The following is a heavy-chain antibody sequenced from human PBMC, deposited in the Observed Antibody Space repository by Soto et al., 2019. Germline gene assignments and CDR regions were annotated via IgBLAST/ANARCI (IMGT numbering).Heavy chain of an antibody. V-gene: IGHV3-74*01. CDR1: GFTFSSYW. CDR2: INSDGSST. Sequence: EVQLVESGGGLVQPGGSLRLSCAASGFTFSSYWMHWVRQAPGKGLVWVSRINSDGSSTSYADSVKGRFTISRDNAKNTPYLQMNSLRAEDTAVYYCARGGSLNWYFDLWGRGTLVTFSS. CDR3: ARGGSLNWYFDL. D-gene: IGHD1-26*01. J-gene: IGHJ2*01.